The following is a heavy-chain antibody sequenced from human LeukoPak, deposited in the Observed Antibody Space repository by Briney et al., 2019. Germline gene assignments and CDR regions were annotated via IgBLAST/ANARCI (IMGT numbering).Heavy chain of an antibody. CDR3: ARYIWGSYPTFEDY. CDR2: ISYSGST. D-gene: IGHD3-16*02. J-gene: IGHJ4*02. CDR1: GGSFSGYY. Sequence: SETLSLTCAVYGGSFSGYYWSWIRQPPGKGLEWIGYISYSGSTNYNPSLTSRVTISVDTSKNQLSLKLNSVTAADTAVYYCARYIWGSYPTFEDYWGQGSLVTVSS. V-gene: IGHV4-59*01.